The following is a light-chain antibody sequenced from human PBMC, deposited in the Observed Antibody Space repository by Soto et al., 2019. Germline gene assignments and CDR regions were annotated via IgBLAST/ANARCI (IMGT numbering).Light chain of an antibody. CDR2: EVR. CDR1: MRDVGAYNL. V-gene: IGLV2-14*01. Sequence: QSALTQPAAVSGSAGQSITISCSGTMRDVGAYNLVSWYKQHPGTAPKLIIYEVRNRPSGISSRLSGSRSGNTASLTISGLQSEDEGDYYCSADTARSTLVFGGGTKLTVL. CDR3: SADTARSTLV. J-gene: IGLJ3*02.